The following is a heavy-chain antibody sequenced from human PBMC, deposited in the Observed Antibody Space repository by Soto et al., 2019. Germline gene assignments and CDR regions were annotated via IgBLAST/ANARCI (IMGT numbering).Heavy chain of an antibody. CDR2: INHSGST. D-gene: IGHD3-22*01. V-gene: IGHV4-34*01. CDR1: GGSFSGYY. Sequence: SETLSLTCAGYGGSFSGYYWSWIRQPPGKGLEWIGEINHSGSTNYNPSLKSRVTISVDTSKNQFSLKLSSVTAADTAVYYCARGRLRYYYDSSGYYPPPYGMHVWGQGTTVTVSS. CDR3: ARGRLRYYYDSSGYYPPPYGMHV. J-gene: IGHJ6*02.